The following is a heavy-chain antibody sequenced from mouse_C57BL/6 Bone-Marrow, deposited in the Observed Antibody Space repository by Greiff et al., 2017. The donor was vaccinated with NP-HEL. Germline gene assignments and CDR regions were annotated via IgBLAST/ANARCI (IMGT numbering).Heavy chain of an antibody. J-gene: IGHJ4*01. Sequence: VQLQQPGAELVKPGASVKLSCKASGYTFTSYWMHWVKQRPGQGLEWIGMIHPNSGSTNYNEKFKSKATLTVDKSSSTAYMQLSSLRSEDSAVYYCASDYYGSSYGAMDYWGQGTSVTVSS. V-gene: IGHV1-64*01. CDR1: GYTFTSYW. CDR2: IHPNSGST. CDR3: ASDYYGSSYGAMDY. D-gene: IGHD1-1*01.